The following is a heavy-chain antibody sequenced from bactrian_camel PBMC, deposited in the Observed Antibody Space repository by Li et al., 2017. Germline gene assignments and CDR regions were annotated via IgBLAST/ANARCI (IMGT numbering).Heavy chain of an antibody. CDR2: IYTGSGNT. Sequence: HVQLVESGGGSVQAGGSLKLSCAASGYTYNRNCMAWFRQAPGKEHEGVARIYTGSGNTYYADSVKGRFTISQDNAKNTVYLQMNSLKPEDTAMYYCAARGPYCYTKLSVADFTYWGQGTQVTVS. V-gene: IGHV3S1*01. D-gene: IGHD2*01. CDR3: AARGPYCYTKLSVADFTY. CDR1: GYTYNRNC. J-gene: IGHJ6*01.